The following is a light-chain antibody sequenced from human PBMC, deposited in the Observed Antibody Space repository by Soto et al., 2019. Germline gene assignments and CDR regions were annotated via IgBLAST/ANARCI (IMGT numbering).Light chain of an antibody. Sequence: QSALTQPASVSGSPGQSITISCTGTSSDVGAYNYVSWYQQHPGKAPKLMIYEVRNRPSGVSDRFSGSRSGNTASLTISGLQAEDESDYYCSSYTSSSTWVFGGGTQLPS. CDR1: SSDVGAYNY. CDR2: EVR. V-gene: IGLV2-14*01. CDR3: SSYTSSSTWV. J-gene: IGLJ3*02.